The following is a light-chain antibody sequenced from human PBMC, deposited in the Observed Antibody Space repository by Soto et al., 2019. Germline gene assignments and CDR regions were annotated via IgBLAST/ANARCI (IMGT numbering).Light chain of an antibody. CDR1: SGDVGGYNF. J-gene: IGLJ1*01. V-gene: IGLV2-14*03. CDR3: TSYTSSITYV. CDR2: DVS. Sequence: QSALTQPASVSGSPGQSITISCTETSGDVGGYNFVSWYQHHPGKAPKLIIYDVSNRPSGVSNRFSGSKSGNTASLTISGLQAEDEADYYCTSYTSSITYVFGTGTKLTVL.